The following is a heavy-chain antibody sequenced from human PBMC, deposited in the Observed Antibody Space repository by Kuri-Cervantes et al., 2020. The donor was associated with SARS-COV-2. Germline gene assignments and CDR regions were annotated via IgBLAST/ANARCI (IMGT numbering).Heavy chain of an antibody. D-gene: IGHD1-1*01. J-gene: IGHJ6*02. CDR3: ARDEGVPWNDGGEYYYYYGMDV. CDR1: GYTFATYA. Sequence: ASVNVSCKASGYTFATYAIHWVRQAPGQRLEGMGWINAGNGNTKYSQKFQGRVTITRDTSASTAYMELSSLRSEDTAVYYCARDEGVPWNDGGEYYYYYGMDVWGQGTTVTVSS. V-gene: IGHV1-3*01. CDR2: INAGNGNT.